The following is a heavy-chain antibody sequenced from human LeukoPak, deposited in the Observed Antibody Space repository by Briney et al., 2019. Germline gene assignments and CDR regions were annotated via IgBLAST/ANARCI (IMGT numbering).Heavy chain of an antibody. Sequence: SETLSLTCTVSGGSISSYYWSWIRQPAGKGLEWIGRIYTSGSTNYNPSLKSRVTMSVDTSKNQFSLKLSSVTAADTAVYYCARDRGYCSSTSCYTPYYYYYYYMDVWGKGTTVTVSS. CDR2: IYTSGST. J-gene: IGHJ6*03. D-gene: IGHD2-2*02. CDR1: GGSISSYY. V-gene: IGHV4-4*07. CDR3: ARDRGYCSSTSCYTPYYYYYYYMDV.